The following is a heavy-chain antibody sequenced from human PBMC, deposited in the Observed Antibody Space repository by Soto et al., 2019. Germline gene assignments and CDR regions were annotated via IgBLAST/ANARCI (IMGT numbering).Heavy chain of an antibody. CDR3: TRGSRVEYYYYGMDV. Sequence: PSETLSLTCAVSGYSISSGYYWGWIRQPPGKGLEWIGSIYHSGSTYYNPSLKSRVTISVDTSKNQFSLKLSSVTAADTAVYYCTRGSRVEYYYYGMDVWGQGTTVT. J-gene: IGHJ6*02. CDR1: GYSISSGYY. V-gene: IGHV4-38-2*01. D-gene: IGHD2-15*01. CDR2: IYHSGST.